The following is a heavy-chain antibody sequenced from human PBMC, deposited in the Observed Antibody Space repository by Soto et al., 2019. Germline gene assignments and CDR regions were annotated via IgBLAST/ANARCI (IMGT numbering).Heavy chain of an antibody. J-gene: IGHJ4*02. V-gene: IGHV1-18*01. CDR3: ARAIVVVPAAITNSVEY. CDR1: GYTFTSYG. CDR2: ISAYNGNT. D-gene: IGHD2-2*01. Sequence: ASVKVSCKASGYTFTSYGISWVRQAPGQGLEWMGWISAYNGNTNYAQKLQGRVTMTTDTSTSTAYMELRSLRSDDTAVYYCARAIVVVPAAITNSVEYWRQGALVTASS.